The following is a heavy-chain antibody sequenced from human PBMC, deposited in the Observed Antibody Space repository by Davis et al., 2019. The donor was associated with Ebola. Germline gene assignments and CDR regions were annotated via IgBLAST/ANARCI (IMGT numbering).Heavy chain of an antibody. CDR3: ARRDTSSSCFDY. J-gene: IGHJ4*02. D-gene: IGHD6-6*01. V-gene: IGHV2-5*02. Sequence: SGPTLVKPTQTLTLTCTFSGFSLSTSGVGVGWIRQPPGKALEWLVVIYWDDDKRYSPSLKSRLTITKDTSKNQVVLTMANMDPMDTATYYCARRDTSSSCFDYWGQGTLVTVSS. CDR1: GFSLSTSGVG. CDR2: IYWDDDK.